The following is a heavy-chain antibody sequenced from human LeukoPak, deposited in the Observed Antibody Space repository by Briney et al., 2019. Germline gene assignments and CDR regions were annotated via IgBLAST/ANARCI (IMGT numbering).Heavy chain of an antibody. CDR3: ARVGSYYYYGMDV. Sequence: GGSLRLSCVVSGFTVSSNYMGWVRQAPGKGLEWVSVIYGGGSTYYADSVKGRFTISRHNSKNTLYLQMNSLRAEDTAVYYCARVGSYYYYGMDVWGQGTTVTVSS. CDR1: GFTVSSNY. J-gene: IGHJ6*02. CDR2: IYGGGST. D-gene: IGHD2-15*01. V-gene: IGHV3-53*04.